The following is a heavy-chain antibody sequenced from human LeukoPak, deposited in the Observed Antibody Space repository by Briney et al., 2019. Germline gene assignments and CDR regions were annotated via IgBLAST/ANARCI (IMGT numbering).Heavy chain of an antibody. Sequence: GESLKISCKASGYSFTNNWIGWVRQAPGKGLEWVSAISGSGGSTYYADSVKGRFTIPRDNSKNTLYLQMNSLRAEDTAVYYCAKEYSSSWYYFDYWGQGTLVTVSS. CDR2: ISGSGGST. J-gene: IGHJ4*02. CDR1: GYSFTNNW. CDR3: AKEYSSSWYYFDY. V-gene: IGHV3-23*01. D-gene: IGHD6-13*01.